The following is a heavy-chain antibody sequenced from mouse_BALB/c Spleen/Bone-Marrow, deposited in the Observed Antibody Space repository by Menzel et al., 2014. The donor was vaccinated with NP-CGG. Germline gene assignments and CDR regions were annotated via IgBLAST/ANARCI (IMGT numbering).Heavy chain of an antibody. CDR2: IDPANGNT. Sequence: EVRLQQSGAELVKPGASVKLSCTASGFNIKDTYMHWVKQRPEQGLEWIGRIDPANGNTKYDPKFQGKATITADTSSNTAYLQLSSLTSEDTAVYYCAAYYYGSGYGFAYWGQGTLATVSA. D-gene: IGHD1-1*01. J-gene: IGHJ3*01. CDR3: AAYYYGSGYGFAY. V-gene: IGHV14-3*02. CDR1: GFNIKDTY.